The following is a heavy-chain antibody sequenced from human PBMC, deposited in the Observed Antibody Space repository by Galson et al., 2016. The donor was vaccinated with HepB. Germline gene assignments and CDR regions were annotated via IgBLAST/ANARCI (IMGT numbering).Heavy chain of an antibody. CDR1: GFTFGTYA. CDR2: VGGGGTA. Sequence: SLRLSCAASGFTFGTYAVNWVRQAPGKGLEWVSAVGGGGTAYYADSVKGRFRVSRDNSKNTLDLHVYRLRVEDTAVYYCAKARGAKYAAYYFDFWGDGTLVTVSS. V-gene: IGHV3-23*01. D-gene: IGHD2-8*01. CDR3: AKARGAKYAAYYFDF. J-gene: IGHJ4*01.